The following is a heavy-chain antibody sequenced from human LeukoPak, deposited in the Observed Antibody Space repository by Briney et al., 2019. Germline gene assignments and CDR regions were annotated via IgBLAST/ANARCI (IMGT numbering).Heavy chain of an antibody. V-gene: IGHV1-69*01. CDR2: VIPILGTT. Sequence: SVKVSCKASGGTFSNYGISWVRQAPGQGLEWVGGVIPILGTTNYAQKFQGRVTITADESTSTAYMELSSLRSEDTAVYYCARGDRVVVAATRSAFDIWGQGTMVTVSS. D-gene: IGHD2-15*01. J-gene: IGHJ3*02. CDR1: GGTFSNYG. CDR3: ARGDRVVVAATRSAFDI.